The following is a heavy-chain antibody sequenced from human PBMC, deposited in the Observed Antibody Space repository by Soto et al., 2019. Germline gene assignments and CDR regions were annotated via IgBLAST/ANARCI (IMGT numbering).Heavy chain of an antibody. CDR3: SRDLGITIFGVVTSDAFDI. J-gene: IGHJ3*02. CDR2: TYYRSKWYN. V-gene: IGHV6-1*01. D-gene: IGHD3-3*01. CDR1: GDSVSSNSAA. Sequence: SQTLSLTCAISGDSVSSNSAAWNWIRQSPSRGLEWLGRTYYRSKWYNDYAVSVKSRITVNPDTSKNQFSLQLNSVTPEDTAVYFCSRDLGITIFGVVTSDAFDIWGQGTMVTV.